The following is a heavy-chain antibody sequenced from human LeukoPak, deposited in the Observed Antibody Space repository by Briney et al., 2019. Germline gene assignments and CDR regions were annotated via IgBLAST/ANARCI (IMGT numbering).Heavy chain of an antibody. V-gene: IGHV3-33*01. CDR3: ARDPLSYGDYGMDV. CDR2: IRYDGSNK. D-gene: IGHD4-17*01. Sequence: PGGSLRLSCAASGFTFSSYGMHCVRQAPGKGLEWVAVIRYDGSNKYYADSVKGRLTISRDNSKNTLYLQMNSLRAEDTAVYYCARDPLSYGDYGMDVWGQGTTVTVSS. J-gene: IGHJ6*02. CDR1: GFTFSSYG.